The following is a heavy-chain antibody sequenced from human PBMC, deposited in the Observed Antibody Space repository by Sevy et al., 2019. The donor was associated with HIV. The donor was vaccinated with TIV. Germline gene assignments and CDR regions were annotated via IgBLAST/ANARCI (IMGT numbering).Heavy chain of an antibody. CDR2: ISSSSSYI. CDR3: ARVRPYYDSSCPNDY. V-gene: IGHV3-21*01. J-gene: IGHJ4*02. CDR1: GFTFSSYS. Sequence: GGSLRLSCAASGFTFSSYSMNWVRQAPGKGLEWVSSISSSSSYIYYADSVKGRFTISRDNAKNSLYLQMNSLRAEDTAVYYCARVRPYYDSSCPNDYWGQGTLVTVSS. D-gene: IGHD3-22*01.